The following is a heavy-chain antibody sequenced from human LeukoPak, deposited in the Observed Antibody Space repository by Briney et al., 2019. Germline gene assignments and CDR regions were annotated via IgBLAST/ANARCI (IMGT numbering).Heavy chain of an antibody. CDR2: IYTSGST. D-gene: IGHD1-26*01. Sequence: SQTLSLTCTVSGGSISSGSYYWSWIPQPAGKGLEWIGRIYTSGSTNYNPSLKSRVTISVDTSKNQFSLKLSSVTAADTAVYYCARSSPVGATFYFDYWGQGTLVTVSS. J-gene: IGHJ4*02. CDR1: GGSISSGSYY. CDR3: ARSSPVGATFYFDY. V-gene: IGHV4-61*02.